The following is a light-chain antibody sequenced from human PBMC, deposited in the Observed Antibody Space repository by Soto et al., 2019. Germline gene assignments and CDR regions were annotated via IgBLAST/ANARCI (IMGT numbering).Light chain of an antibody. CDR1: QTIYSD. CDR3: QPYQNLWT. J-gene: IGKJ1*01. CDR2: RAS. V-gene: IGKV3-15*01. Sequence: IGMTQSPATLSVSPGERATLSCRASQTIYSDVAWYQQRPGQPTSLLIYRASRRATGIPARLSGSGSGTEFTITINRLQYEDFAVYYCQPYQNLWTFGQGTKVDIK.